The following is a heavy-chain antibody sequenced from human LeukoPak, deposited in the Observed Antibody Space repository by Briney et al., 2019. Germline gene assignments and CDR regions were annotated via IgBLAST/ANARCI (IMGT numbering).Heavy chain of an antibody. Sequence: PSETLSLTCTVSNDSISSTISFWGWIRQPPGKGLEWIGSIYYSGTAYYSPSPKSRVTISVDMSKSQFSLKLTSVTAADTAIYYCVRMSYYENSGYSPFDSWGQGTLFTVSS. D-gene: IGHD3-22*01. J-gene: IGHJ4*02. CDR1: NDSISSTISF. CDR2: IYYSGTA. V-gene: IGHV4-39*01. CDR3: VRMSYYENSGYSPFDS.